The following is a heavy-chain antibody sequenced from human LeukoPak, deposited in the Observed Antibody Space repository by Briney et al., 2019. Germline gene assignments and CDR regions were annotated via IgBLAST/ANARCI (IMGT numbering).Heavy chain of an antibody. D-gene: IGHD3-10*01. J-gene: IGHJ5*02. CDR2: INHSGST. CDR1: GGSFSGYY. V-gene: IGHV4-34*01. Sequence: SETLSLTCAVYGGSFSGYYWSWIRQPPGKGLEWIGEINHSGSTNYNPSLKSRVTISVDTSKNQFSLKLSSVTAADTAVYYCASTYGSGSQNWFDPWGQRTLVTVSS. CDR3: ASTYGSGSQNWFDP.